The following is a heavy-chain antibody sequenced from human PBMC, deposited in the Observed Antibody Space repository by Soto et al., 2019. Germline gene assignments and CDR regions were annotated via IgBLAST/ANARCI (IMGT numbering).Heavy chain of an antibody. D-gene: IGHD5-12*01. Sequence: GGSLRLSCAASGFTFSSYSMSWVRQAPGKGLEWVSSISSSSSYIYYADSVKGRFTISRDNAKNSLYLQMNSLRAEDTAVYYCARARPLWYSGYEPENDYWGQGTLVTVSS. CDR1: GFTFSSYS. J-gene: IGHJ4*02. CDR3: ARARPLWYSGYEPENDY. V-gene: IGHV3-21*01. CDR2: ISSSSSYI.